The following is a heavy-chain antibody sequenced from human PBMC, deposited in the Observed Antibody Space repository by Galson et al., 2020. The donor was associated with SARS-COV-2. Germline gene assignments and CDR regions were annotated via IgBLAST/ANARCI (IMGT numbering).Heavy chain of an antibody. CDR3: ARLEEWLANRYAFDI. Sequence: GGSLRLSCAASGFTFSSYALHWVRQAPGKGLEWVAVISYDGSNKYYADSVKGRFTISRDNSKNTLYLQMNSLRAEDTAVYYCARLEEWLANRYAFDIWGQGTMVTVSS. J-gene: IGHJ3*02. D-gene: IGHD6-19*01. CDR2: ISYDGSNK. CDR1: GFTFSSYA. V-gene: IGHV3-30*01.